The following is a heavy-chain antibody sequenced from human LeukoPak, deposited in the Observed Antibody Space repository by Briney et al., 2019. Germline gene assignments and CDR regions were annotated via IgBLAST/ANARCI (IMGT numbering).Heavy chain of an antibody. CDR2: INPSGGST. Sequence: ASVKVSCKASGYTFTSYYMHWVRQAPGQGLEWMGIINPSGGSTSYAQKFQGRVTMTRDTSISTAYMELSRLRSDDTAVYYCARAPTYSSSPLYWGQGTLVTVSS. D-gene: IGHD6-13*01. CDR3: ARAPTYSSSPLY. CDR1: GYTFTSYY. J-gene: IGHJ4*02. V-gene: IGHV1-46*01.